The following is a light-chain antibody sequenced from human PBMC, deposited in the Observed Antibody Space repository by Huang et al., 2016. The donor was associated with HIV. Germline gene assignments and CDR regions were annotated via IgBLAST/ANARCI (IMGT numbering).Light chain of an antibody. CDR3: MQTLQTWT. CDR2: LGS. J-gene: IGKJ1*01. V-gene: IGKV2-28*01. CDR1: QSLLHSNGYNY. Sequence: DIVMTQSPLSLRVTPGEPASISCRSSQSLLHSNGYNYLDWYLQKPGQSPQVLIYLGSNRASGVPDRFSGSGSGTDFTLKISRVGAEDVGVYYCMQTLQTWTFGQGTKVEIK.